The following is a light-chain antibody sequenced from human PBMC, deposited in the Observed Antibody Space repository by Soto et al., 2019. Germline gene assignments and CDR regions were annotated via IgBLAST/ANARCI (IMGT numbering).Light chain of an antibody. Sequence: QSALTQPPSASGSPGQRVTISCTGTSSDVGDYNYVSWYQQHPGKAPKLIIYELNKRPSGVPDRFSGSKSGNTASLAVPGQETEDEADYYCSCYAGKGVFGGGTKLTVL. CDR3: SCYAGKGV. J-gene: IGLJ2*01. V-gene: IGLV2-8*01. CDR1: SSDVGDYNY. CDR2: ELN.